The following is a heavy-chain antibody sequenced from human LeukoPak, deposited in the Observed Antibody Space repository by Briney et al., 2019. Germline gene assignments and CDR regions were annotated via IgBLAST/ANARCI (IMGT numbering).Heavy chain of an antibody. CDR2: IYSGGST. Sequence: GGSLRLSCAASGFTVSSNYMSWVRQAPGKRLEWVSVIYSGGSTYYADSVKGRFTISRHNSKNTLYLQMNSLRAEDTAVYYCARDRGSYFSHYYYYGMDVWGQGTTVTVSS. V-gene: IGHV3-53*04. CDR1: GFTVSSNY. CDR3: ARDRGSYFSHYYYYGMDV. J-gene: IGHJ6*02. D-gene: IGHD1-26*01.